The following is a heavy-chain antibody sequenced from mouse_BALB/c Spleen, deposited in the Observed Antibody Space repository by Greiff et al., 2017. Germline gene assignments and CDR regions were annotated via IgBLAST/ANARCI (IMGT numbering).Heavy chain of an antibody. J-gene: IGHJ2*01. CDR3: ASIYYDYDDYFDY. D-gene: IGHD2-4*01. CDR2: IWAGGST. CDR1: GFSLTSYG. Sequence: VQLQQSGPGLVAPSQSLSITCTVSGFSLTSYGVHWVRQPPGKGLEWLGVIWAGGSTNYNSALMSRLSISKDNSKSQVFLKMNSLQTDDTAMYYCASIYYDYDDYFDYWGQGTTLTVSS. V-gene: IGHV2-9*02.